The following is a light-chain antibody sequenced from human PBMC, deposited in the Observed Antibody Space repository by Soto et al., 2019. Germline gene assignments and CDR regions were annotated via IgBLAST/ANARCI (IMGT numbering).Light chain of an antibody. Sequence: EIVMTQSPATLSVSPGERATLSCRASQSVSSNLAWYQQKPGQAPRLLIYGASTRATGIPARFSGSGSGTEFTLTISSLQSEDFAVYYCQQCNNWPRGWTFGQGTKVEIK. CDR1: QSVSSN. V-gene: IGKV3-15*01. CDR2: GAS. CDR3: QQCNNWPRGWT. J-gene: IGKJ1*01.